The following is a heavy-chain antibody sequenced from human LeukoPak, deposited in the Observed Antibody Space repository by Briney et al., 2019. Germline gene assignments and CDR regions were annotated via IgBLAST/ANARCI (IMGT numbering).Heavy chain of an antibody. V-gene: IGHV3-30*02. J-gene: IGHJ4*02. CDR1: GFIFKNFG. D-gene: IGHD7-27*01. CDR2: IRYDGSRT. Sequence: GGSLRLPCAASGFIFKNFGMYWVRQAPGKGLEWVAFIRYDGSRTYYTDSVKGRFTISRDNSDNTLYLQMNSLRPEDTAVYFCAKDRSWGMNSAEYWGQGTLVTVSS. CDR3: AKDRSWGMNSAEY.